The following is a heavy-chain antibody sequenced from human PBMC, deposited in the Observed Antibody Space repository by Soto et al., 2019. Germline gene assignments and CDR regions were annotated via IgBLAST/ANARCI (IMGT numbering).Heavy chain of an antibody. CDR2: IYHSGST. CDR3: ARGTTTVTTFDY. CDR1: GGSISSGGYS. J-gene: IGHJ4*02. D-gene: IGHD4-17*01. V-gene: IGHV4-30-2*01. Sequence: SETLSLTCAVSGGSISSGGYSWSWIRQPPGKGLECIGYIYHSGSTYYNPSLKSRVTISVDRSKNQLSLKLSSVTAADTAVYYCARGTTTVTTFDYWGQGSLVTVSS.